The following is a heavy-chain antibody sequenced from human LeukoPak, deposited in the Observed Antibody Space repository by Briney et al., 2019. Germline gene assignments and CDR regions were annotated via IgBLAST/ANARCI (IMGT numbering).Heavy chain of an antibody. J-gene: IGHJ4*02. CDR3: ATPTVTTWYYFDY. CDR1: GYTFTGYY. Sequence: ASVKVSCKASGYTFTGYYMHWLRQAPGHGLEWMGRINPNSGGTNYAQKFQGRVTMTRDTSISTAYMELSRLRSDDTAVYYCATPTVTTWYYFDYWGEGTLVTVSS. D-gene: IGHD4-17*01. V-gene: IGHV1-2*06. CDR2: INPNSGGT.